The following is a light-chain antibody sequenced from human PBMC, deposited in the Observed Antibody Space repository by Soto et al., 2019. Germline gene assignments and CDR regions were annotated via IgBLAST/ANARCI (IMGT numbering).Light chain of an antibody. J-gene: IGKJ1*01. Sequence: EIVLTQSPGTLSLSPGERATLSCRASQSVSSSYLAWYQQKPGQAPRLLIYGTSKRATGIPARFSGSGSGTDFTLTISRLEPEDFAVYYCQQYGGSPRGTFGQGTMVEIK. CDR3: QQYGGSPRGT. V-gene: IGKV3-20*01. CDR1: QSVSSSY. CDR2: GTS.